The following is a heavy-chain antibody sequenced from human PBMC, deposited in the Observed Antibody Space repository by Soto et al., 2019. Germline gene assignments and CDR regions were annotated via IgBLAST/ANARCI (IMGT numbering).Heavy chain of an antibody. Sequence: GGSLRLSCVGSGFSFDDYAMHWIRQVPGKGLEWVSGISWNSDTIAYADSVKGRFTISRDNAKNSLFLEMNSLRREDTALYYCARDRVSLIGEAFRDWYGLAMWGQGTTVTVSS. J-gene: IGHJ6*02. D-gene: IGHD3-16*01. CDR1: GFSFDDYA. CDR3: ARDRVSLIGEAFRDWYGLAM. CDR2: ISWNSDTI. V-gene: IGHV3-9*01.